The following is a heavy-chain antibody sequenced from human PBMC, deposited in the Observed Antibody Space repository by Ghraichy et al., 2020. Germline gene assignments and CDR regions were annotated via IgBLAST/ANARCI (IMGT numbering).Heavy chain of an antibody. J-gene: IGHJ4*02. Sequence: SVKVSCKASGGTFSSYAISWVRQAPGQGLEWMGGIIPIFGTANYAQKFQGRVTITADESTSTAYMELSSLRSEDTAVYYCARGGRITMVRGVIIMEGWGQGTLVTVSS. CDR1: GGTFSSYA. V-gene: IGHV1-69*13. D-gene: IGHD3-10*01. CDR3: ARGGRITMVRGVIIMEG. CDR2: IIPIFGTA.